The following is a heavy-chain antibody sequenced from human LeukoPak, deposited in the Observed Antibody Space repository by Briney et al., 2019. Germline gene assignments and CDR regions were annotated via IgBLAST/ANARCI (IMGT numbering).Heavy chain of an antibody. D-gene: IGHD6-6*01. J-gene: IGHJ3*02. V-gene: IGHV1-2*02. CDR2: INPNSGGT. CDR3: ARDSFLRLSIAARRAFDI. Sequence: ASVKVSCKASGYTFTGYYMHWVRQAPGQGLEWVGWINPNSGGTNYAQKFQGRVTMTRDTSISTAYMELSRLRSDDTAVYYCARDSFLRLSIAARRAFDIWGQGTMVTVSS. CDR1: GYTFTGYY.